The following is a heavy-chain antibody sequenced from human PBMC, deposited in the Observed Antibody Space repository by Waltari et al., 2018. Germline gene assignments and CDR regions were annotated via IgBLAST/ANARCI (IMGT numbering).Heavy chain of an antibody. CDR3: ARIAARSRVDY. CDR2: ITWNGGSV. V-gene: IGHV3-9*01. CDR1: GFDFPIYA. Sequence: EVQLLDSGGGVVPPGRSRSLSCVVSGFDFPIYAMYWVRQAPGKGLAWVSCITWNGGSVAYADSVKGRFTISRDNAKNSLYLRMASLRVEDTAFYYCARIAARSRVDYWGQGTLVTVSS. J-gene: IGHJ4*02. D-gene: IGHD6-6*01.